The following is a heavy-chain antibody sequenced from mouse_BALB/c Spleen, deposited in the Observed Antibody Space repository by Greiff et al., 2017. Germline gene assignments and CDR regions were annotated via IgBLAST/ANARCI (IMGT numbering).Heavy chain of an antibody. CDR3: ARVYGYGRWYIDV. D-gene: IGHD2-2*01. V-gene: IGHV7-3*02. CDR2: IRNKANGYTT. J-gene: IGHJ1*01. CDR1: GFTFTDYY. Sequence: EVQLQESGGGLVQPGGSLRLSCATSGFTFTDYYMSWVRQPPGKALEWLGFIRNKANGYTTEYSASVKGRFTISRDNSQSFLYLQMNTLRAEDSATYYCARVYGYGRWYIDVWGAGTTVTVSS.